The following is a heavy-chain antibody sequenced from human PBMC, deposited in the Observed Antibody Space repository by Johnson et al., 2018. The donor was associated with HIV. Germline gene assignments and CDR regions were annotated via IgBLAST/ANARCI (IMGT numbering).Heavy chain of an antibody. Sequence: QVQLVESGGGVVQPGGSLRLSCAASGFTFSSYGIHWVRQAPGKGLEWVAFIRYDGSNKYYADSVKGRFTISSDNSKNTVYLQMNSLRAEDTAVYYCAKEFGGDDAFDIWGQGTMVTVSS. CDR3: AKEFGGDDAFDI. V-gene: IGHV3-30*02. J-gene: IGHJ3*02. CDR1: GFTFSSYG. D-gene: IGHD3-10*01. CDR2: IRYDGSNK.